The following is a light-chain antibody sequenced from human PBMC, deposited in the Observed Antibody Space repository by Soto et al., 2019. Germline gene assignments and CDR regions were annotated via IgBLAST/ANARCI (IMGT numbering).Light chain of an antibody. CDR1: QSISSY. CDR2: DAS. CDR3: QQYDHLPIN. V-gene: IGKV1-33*01. J-gene: IGKJ5*01. Sequence: DIQMTQSPSSLSASVGDRVTITCRASQSISSYLNWYQQKPGEAPKLLIYDASKLETGVPSRFSGSGSGTDFTFTISSLQPEDFATYHCQQYDHLPINFGQRTRLEI.